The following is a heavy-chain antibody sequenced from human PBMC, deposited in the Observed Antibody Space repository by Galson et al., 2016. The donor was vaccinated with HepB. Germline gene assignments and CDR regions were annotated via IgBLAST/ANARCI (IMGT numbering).Heavy chain of an antibody. D-gene: IGHD6-6*01. V-gene: IGHV3-33*01. CDR2: IRYNGSKK. J-gene: IGHJ6*02. Sequence: SLRLSCAASGFTFSNYGMHWVRQAPGKGLEWVALIRYNGSKKYYAESVKGRLTISRDNSKSTLDLQMTSLRAEDTAVYYCARDGIPSPQDIGGRLPPPYYYGMDVWGQGTAVTVSS. CDR3: ARDGIPSPQDIGGRLPPPYYYGMDV. CDR1: GFTFSNYG.